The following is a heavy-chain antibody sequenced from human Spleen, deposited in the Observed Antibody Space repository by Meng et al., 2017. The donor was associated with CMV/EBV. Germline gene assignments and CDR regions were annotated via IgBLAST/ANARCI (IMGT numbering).Heavy chain of an antibody. Sequence: EVQLVESGGGLIQPGGSLRRSCAASGLTVSTNYMSWVRQAPGKGLDWVSAIYVGGDTYYADSVKGRFTLSRDNSKNTLFLQMNSLRVEDTAVYYCTRRRLPQGERDCWGQGTLFTVSS. CDR1: GLTVSTNY. CDR3: TRRRLPQGERDC. V-gene: IGHV3-53*01. D-gene: IGHD2-21*02. J-gene: IGHJ4*02. CDR2: IYVGGDT.